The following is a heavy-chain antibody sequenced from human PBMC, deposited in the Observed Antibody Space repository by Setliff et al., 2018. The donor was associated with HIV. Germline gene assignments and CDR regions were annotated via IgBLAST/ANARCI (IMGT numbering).Heavy chain of an antibody. V-gene: IGHV3-30*04. CDR3: AREPTYYYESSGPYDAFDI. J-gene: IGHJ3*02. CDR2: ISYDGNVK. CDR1: GFTFSYFA. Sequence: RLSCAASGFTFSYFAMHWVRQAPGKGLEWVAVISYDGNVKYYADSVKGRFTISRDNSKNTLYVQMNSLRPEDTAVYYCAREPTYYYESSGPYDAFDIWGQGTMVTVSS. D-gene: IGHD3-22*01.